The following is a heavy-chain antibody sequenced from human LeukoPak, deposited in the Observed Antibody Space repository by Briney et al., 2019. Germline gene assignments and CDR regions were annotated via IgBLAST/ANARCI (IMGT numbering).Heavy chain of an antibody. J-gene: IGHJ3*02. V-gene: IGHV3-48*02. CDR1: GFTFSSYW. D-gene: IGHD3-16*02. CDR2: ISSSSSTM. CDR3: ARDGDTTIVSFAFDI. Sequence: GGSLRLSCAASGFTFSSYWMSWVRQAPGKGLEWVSYISSSSSTMYYADSVKGRFTISRDNAKNSLHLQLNSLRDEDTAVYYCARDGDTTIVSFAFDIWGQGTMVTVSS.